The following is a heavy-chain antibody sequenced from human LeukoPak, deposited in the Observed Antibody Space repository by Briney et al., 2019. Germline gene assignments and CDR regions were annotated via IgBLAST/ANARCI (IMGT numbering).Heavy chain of an antibody. D-gene: IGHD3-3*01. V-gene: IGHV1-2*02. CDR3: ARALYDFWSGYYKDFGY. CDR1: GYTFTGYY. J-gene: IGHJ4*02. CDR2: INPNSGGT. Sequence: ASVKVSCKASGYTFTGYYMHWVRQAPGQGLEWRGWINPNSGGTNYAQKFQGRVTMTRDTSISTAYMELSRLRSDDTAVYYCARALYDFWSGYYKDFGYWGQGTLVTVSS.